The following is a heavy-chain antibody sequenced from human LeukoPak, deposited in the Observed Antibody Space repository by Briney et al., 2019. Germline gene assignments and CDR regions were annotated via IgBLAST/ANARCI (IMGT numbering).Heavy chain of an antibody. V-gene: IGHV1-69*13. CDR2: IIPIFGTA. CDR3: ARVPTTLYCSGGSCYYFDY. CDR1: GGTFSSYA. J-gene: IGHJ4*02. Sequence: GASVKVSCTASGGTFSSYAISWVRQAPGQGLKWMGGIIPIFGTANYAQKFQGRVTITADESTSTAYMELSSLRSEDTAVYYCARVPTTLYCSGGSCYYFDYWGQGTLVTVSS. D-gene: IGHD2-15*01.